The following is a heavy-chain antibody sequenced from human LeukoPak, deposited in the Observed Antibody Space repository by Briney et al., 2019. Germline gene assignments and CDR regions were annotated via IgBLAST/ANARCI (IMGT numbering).Heavy chain of an antibody. Sequence: SETLSLTCAVYGGSFSGYYWSWIRQPPGKGLEWIGEINHSGSTNYNPSLKSRVTISVDTSKNQFSLKLSSVTAADTAVYYCARHGTMIYAFDIWGQGTMVTVSS. CDR1: GGSFSGYY. V-gene: IGHV4-34*01. CDR3: ARHGTMIYAFDI. J-gene: IGHJ3*02. D-gene: IGHD3-22*01. CDR2: INHSGST.